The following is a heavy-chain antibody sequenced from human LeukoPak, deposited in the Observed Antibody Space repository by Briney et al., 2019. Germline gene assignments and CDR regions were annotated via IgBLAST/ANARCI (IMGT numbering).Heavy chain of an antibody. CDR2: VNSDESTT. D-gene: IGHD2-2*01. CDR1: GFAFSSYW. CDR3: ARGIVVAPAATVDY. J-gene: IGHJ4*02. Sequence: GGSLRLSCAASGFAFSSYWMHWVRQAPGKGLVWVSRVNSDESTTTYADSVKGRFTISRDNAKNTLYLQMNSLRDEDTAVYYCARGIVVAPAATVDYWGQGTLVTVSS. V-gene: IGHV3-74*01.